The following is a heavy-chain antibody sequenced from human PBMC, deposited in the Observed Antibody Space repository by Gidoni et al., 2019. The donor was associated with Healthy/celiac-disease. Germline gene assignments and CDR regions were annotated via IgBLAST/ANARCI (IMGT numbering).Heavy chain of an antibody. D-gene: IGHD6-19*01. V-gene: IGHV3-30*18. Sequence: QVQLVESGGGVVKPERSLRRYYAASGFTFIIYVIHWVRQAPGKGLDLVAVISYDGSNKYYADSVKCRFTISRDNSKNTLYLQMNILIAEDTAVYYCAKDEQWLVLGYWGQGTLVTVSS. CDR1: GFTFIIYV. CDR3: AKDEQWLVLGY. CDR2: ISYDGSNK. J-gene: IGHJ4*02.